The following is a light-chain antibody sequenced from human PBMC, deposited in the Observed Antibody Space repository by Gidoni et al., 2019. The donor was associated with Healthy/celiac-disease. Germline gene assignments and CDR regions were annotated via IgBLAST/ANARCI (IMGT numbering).Light chain of an antibody. V-gene: IGKV1-39*01. J-gene: IGKJ1*01. Sequence: DIQMTQSPSSLPASVGDRVTITCQASQSISSYLNWYQQKPGKAPKLLIYAASSLQSGVPSRFSGSGSGTDFTLTITSLQPEDFATYYCQQSYSTPRTFGQGTKVEIK. CDR2: AAS. CDR1: QSISSY. CDR3: QQSYSTPRT.